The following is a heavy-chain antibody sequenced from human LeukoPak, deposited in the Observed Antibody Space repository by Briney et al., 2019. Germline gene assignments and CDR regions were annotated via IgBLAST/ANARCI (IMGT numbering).Heavy chain of an antibody. Sequence: GGSLRLSCAVSGFTFSSYGMSWVRQAPGKGLEWVSAISDSGSDTYYADSVKGRFTISKDNSKNALYLRMNSLRADDTAVYYCAKRVPYSSSSVYFDYWGQGTLATVSS. CDR2: ISDSGSDT. J-gene: IGHJ4*02. D-gene: IGHD6-6*01. CDR1: GFTFSSYG. V-gene: IGHV3-23*01. CDR3: AKRVPYSSSSVYFDY.